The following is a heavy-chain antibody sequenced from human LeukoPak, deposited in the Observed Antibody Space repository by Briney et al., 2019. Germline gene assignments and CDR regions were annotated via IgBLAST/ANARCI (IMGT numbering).Heavy chain of an antibody. CDR1: GGSFSSYF. CDR3: ARTRTVGGYNFDY. Sequence: SETLSLTCTVSGGSFSSYFWTWIRQPAGRGLEWIGRIYPSGSTNYNPSLKSRVTMSVDTSKNQFSLKLSSVTAADTAVYYCARTRTVGGYNFDYWGQGTLVTVSS. CDR2: IYPSGST. V-gene: IGHV4-4*07. D-gene: IGHD1-26*01. J-gene: IGHJ4*02.